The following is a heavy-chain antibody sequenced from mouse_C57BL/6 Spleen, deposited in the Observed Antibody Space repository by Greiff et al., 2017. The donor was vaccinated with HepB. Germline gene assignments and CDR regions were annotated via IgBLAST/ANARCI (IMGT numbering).Heavy chain of an antibody. J-gene: IGHJ4*01. V-gene: IGHV1-59*01. CDR2: IDPSDSYT. CDR1: GYTFTSYW. Sequence: QVQLQQPGAELVRPGTSVKLSCKASGYTFTSYWMHWVKQTPGQGLEWIGVIDPSDSYTDYNQKFKGKATLTVDTSSSTAYMQLSRLTSEDSAGYYCAREGAMDYWGQGTSVTVSS. CDR3: AREGAMDY.